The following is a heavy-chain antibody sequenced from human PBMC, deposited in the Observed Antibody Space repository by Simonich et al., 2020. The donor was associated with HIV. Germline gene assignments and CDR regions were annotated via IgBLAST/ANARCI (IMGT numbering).Heavy chain of an antibody. CDR2: ITPIFGTA. CDR1: GGTFSSFA. V-gene: IGHV1-69*13. J-gene: IGHJ4*02. Sequence: QVQLVQSGAEVKKPGSSVKVSCKASGGTFSSFAISWVRQAPGLGHEGWGGITPIFGTANYAQMFQGRVTITADESTSTAYMELSSLRSEDTGIYYCARKGGGRGVYYFNYWGQGTLVTVSS. D-gene: IGHD3-10*01. CDR3: ARKGGGRGVYYFNY.